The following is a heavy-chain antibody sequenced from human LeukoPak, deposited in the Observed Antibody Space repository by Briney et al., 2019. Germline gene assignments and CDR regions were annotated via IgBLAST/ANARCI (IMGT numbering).Heavy chain of an antibody. Sequence: KPGGSLRLSRAASGFTFSDYYMSWIRQAPGKGLGWVSYIGGSGTTIFYAHSVKGRFTISRDNAKNSLYLQMNSLRAEDTAVYYCARFAGSGSYYIDYWGQGTLITVSS. D-gene: IGHD3-10*01. V-gene: IGHV3-11*01. CDR2: IGGSGTTI. J-gene: IGHJ4*02. CDR1: GFTFSDYY. CDR3: ARFAGSGSYYIDY.